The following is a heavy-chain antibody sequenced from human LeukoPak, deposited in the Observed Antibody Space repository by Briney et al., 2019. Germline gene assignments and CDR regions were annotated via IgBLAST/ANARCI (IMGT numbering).Heavy chain of an antibody. CDR2: IKSDGSST. V-gene: IGHV3-74*01. CDR1: GFTFSPYW. CDR3: ARGGSRGSFDN. J-gene: IGHJ5*02. Sequence: SGGSLRLSCAASGFTFSPYWMHWVRQVPGRGLVWVSYIKSDGSSTNYADSVKGRFTISRDNAKNTLYLQMNSLRAEDTAVYYCARGGSRGSFDNWGQGTLVTVSS.